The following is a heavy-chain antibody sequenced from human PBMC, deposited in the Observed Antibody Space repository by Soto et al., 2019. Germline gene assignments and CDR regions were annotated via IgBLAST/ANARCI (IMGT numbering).Heavy chain of an antibody. V-gene: IGHV1-58*01. Sequence: ASVKVSCKASGFTFTTSVVHWVRQARGQPPEWMGWIVVGSGDTKYAQNFKERITITRDMSTSTVYMELRSLKSEDTAIYFCAADPLQSQYRYYVAYWG. CDR2: IVVGSGDT. CDR3: AADPLQSQYRYYVAY. J-gene: IGHJ4*01. CDR1: GFTFTTSV. D-gene: IGHD2-2*02.